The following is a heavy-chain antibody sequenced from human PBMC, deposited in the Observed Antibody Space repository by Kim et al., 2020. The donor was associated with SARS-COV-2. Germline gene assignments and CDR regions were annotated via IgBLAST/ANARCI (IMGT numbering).Heavy chain of an antibody. Sequence: STYYNPSLKSRVTISVDTSKNQFSLKLSSVTAADTAVYYCAREAGQQLDYWGQGTLVTVSS. D-gene: IGHD6-13*01. CDR3: AREAGQQLDY. CDR2: ST. J-gene: IGHJ4*02. V-gene: IGHV4-39*07.